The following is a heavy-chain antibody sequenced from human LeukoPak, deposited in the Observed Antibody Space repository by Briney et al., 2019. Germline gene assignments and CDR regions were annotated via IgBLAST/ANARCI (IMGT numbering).Heavy chain of an antibody. CDR1: GFTFSSYW. Sequence: GGSLRLSCAASGFTFSSYWMHWVRQAPGKGLVWVSRINSDGSSKTYADSVKGRFTISRDNAKNTLYLQMNSLRAEDTAVYYCARDRNWNFLPEFDPWGQGTLVTVSS. CDR2: INSDGSSK. D-gene: IGHD1-7*01. V-gene: IGHV3-74*01. J-gene: IGHJ5*02. CDR3: ARDRNWNFLPEFDP.